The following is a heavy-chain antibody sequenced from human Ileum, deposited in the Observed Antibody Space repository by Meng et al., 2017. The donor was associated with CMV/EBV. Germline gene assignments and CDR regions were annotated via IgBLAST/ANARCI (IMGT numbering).Heavy chain of an antibody. J-gene: IGHJ4*02. CDR2: ISPNTDGT. Sequence: ASVKVSCKASGYTFTGSHIHWVRQAPGQGLEWMGWISPNTDGTNYAQKFQGRVTMTSDTSITTAYMELTRLRSDDTALYYCARRSGGGYSYWGQGTPVTVSS. V-gene: IGHV1-2*02. CDR3: ARRSGGGYSY. CDR1: GYTFTGSH. D-gene: IGHD3-22*01.